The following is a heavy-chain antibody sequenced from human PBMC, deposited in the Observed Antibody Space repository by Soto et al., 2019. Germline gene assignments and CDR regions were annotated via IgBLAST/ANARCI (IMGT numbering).Heavy chain of an antibody. CDR3: XXXXXXXXXXXXKYY. CDR2: ISGHNGNT. Sequence: QVQLVQSGAEVKKPGASVKVSCKASGYTFTSYAINWVRQAPGQGLEWMGWISGHNGNTMYAQKFQGRVTMTSDTSTXTXXXXLXSLRSXDTAXXXXXXXXXXXXXXXXKYY. V-gene: IGHV1-18*01. J-gene: IGHJ6*01. CDR1: GYTFTSYA.